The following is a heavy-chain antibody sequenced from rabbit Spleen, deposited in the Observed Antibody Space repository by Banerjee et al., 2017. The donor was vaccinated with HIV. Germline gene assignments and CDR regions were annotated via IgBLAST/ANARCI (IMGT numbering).Heavy chain of an antibody. Sequence: QEQLKETGGGLVQPGGSLTLSCKASGIDLMSIAMSWVRQAPGKGLEWIGDIYPVFGITNYANWVKGRFTISRSTSLNTVDLKMTSLTAADTATYFCARDSGTSFSTYGMDLWGPGTLVTVS. CDR1: GIDLMSIA. CDR3: ARDSGTSFSTYGMDL. V-gene: IGHV1S47*01. CDR2: IYPVFGIT. J-gene: IGHJ6*01. D-gene: IGHD8-1*01.